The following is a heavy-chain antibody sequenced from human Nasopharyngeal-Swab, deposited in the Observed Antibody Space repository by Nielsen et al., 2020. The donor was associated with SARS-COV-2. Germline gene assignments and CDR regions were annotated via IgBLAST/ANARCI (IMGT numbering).Heavy chain of an antibody. D-gene: IGHD3-9*01. CDR1: FGTFLSYS. CDR2: IIPIFGTA. CDR3: ARDNNDILTGYYLNWFDP. J-gene: IGHJ5*02. Sequence: SVKVSCKSSFGTFLSYSISWVRQAPGQGLEWMGGIIPIFGTANYAQKFQGRVTITADESTSTAYMELSSLRSEDTAVYYCARDNNDILTGYYLNWFDPWGQGTLVTVSS. V-gene: IGHV1-69*13.